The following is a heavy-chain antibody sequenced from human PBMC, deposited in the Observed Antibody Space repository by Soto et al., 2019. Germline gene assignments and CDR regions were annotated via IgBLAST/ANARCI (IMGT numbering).Heavy chain of an antibody. V-gene: IGHV3-48*02. D-gene: IGHD2-21*02. CDR2: ISSSSSTI. CDR3: ARVGHTCGGDCYDWFDP. CDR1: GFTFSSYS. Sequence: EVQLVESGGGLVQPGGSLRLSCAASGFTFSSYSMNWVRQAPGKGLEWVSYISSSSSTIYYADSVKGRFTISRDNAKNSLYLQMNSLGDEDTAVYYCARVGHTCGGDCYDWFDPWGQGTLVTVSS. J-gene: IGHJ5*02.